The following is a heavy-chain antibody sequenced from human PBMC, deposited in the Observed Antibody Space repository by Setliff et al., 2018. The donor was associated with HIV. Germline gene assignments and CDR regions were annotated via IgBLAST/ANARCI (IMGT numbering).Heavy chain of an antibody. D-gene: IGHD3-10*01. CDR1: GASISSDS. Sequence: SETLSLTCTVSGASISSDSWSWIRQSPGKGLEWIGEINHGGDTNYNPSLKSRVTISVGSSYNHFSLKLSSVTAADTGVYYCASRRGIEFYFDIWGQGTPVTVSS. V-gene: IGHV4-34*01. CDR2: INHGGDT. J-gene: IGHJ4*02. CDR3: ASRRGIEFYFDI.